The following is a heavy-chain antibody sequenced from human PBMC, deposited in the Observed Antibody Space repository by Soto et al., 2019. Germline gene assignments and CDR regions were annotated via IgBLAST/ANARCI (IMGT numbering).Heavy chain of an antibody. Sequence: GASVKVSCKASGGTFSSYTMSWVRQAPGQGLEWMGIINPSRGIASYAQKFQGRVTMTRDTSTSTVYMELSSLRSEDTAVYYCARSWLGYCSGGSCRGSFDYWGQGTLVTVSS. CDR2: INPSRGIA. CDR3: ARSWLGYCSGGSCRGSFDY. CDR1: GGTFSSYT. V-gene: IGHV1-46*03. D-gene: IGHD2-15*01. J-gene: IGHJ4*02.